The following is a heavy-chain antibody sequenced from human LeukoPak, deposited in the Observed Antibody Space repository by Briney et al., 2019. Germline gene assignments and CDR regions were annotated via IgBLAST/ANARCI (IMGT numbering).Heavy chain of an antibody. V-gene: IGHV3-66*01. J-gene: IGHJ4*02. D-gene: IGHD6-13*01. Sequence: GGSLRLSCAASGFTVSRNYMSWVRQAPGRGLEWVSVIYSGGSTYYADSVKGRFTISRDNSKNTLYLQMNSLRAEDTAVYYCARAGPSSSWHQFDYWGQGTLVTVSS. CDR2: IYSGGST. CDR1: GFTVSRNY. CDR3: ARAGPSSSWHQFDY.